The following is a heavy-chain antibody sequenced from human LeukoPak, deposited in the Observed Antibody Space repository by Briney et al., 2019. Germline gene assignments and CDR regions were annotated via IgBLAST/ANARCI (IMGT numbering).Heavy chain of an antibody. CDR1: GFTFSSYD. J-gene: IGHJ3*01. V-gene: IGHV3-30*02. CDR2: IRYDGSNK. Sequence: GGSLRLSCAASGFTFSSYDIHWVRQAPGKGLEWVAFIRYDGSNKYYADSVRGRFTISRDNSKNTLYLQMNSLRAEDTAVYFCARDRDVWGQGTMVTVSS. CDR3: ARDRDV.